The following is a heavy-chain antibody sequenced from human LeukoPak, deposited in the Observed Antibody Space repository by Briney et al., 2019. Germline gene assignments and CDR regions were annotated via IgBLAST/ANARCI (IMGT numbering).Heavy chain of an antibody. CDR2: ISGYSGNT. V-gene: IGHV1-18*04. CDR3: ARDLNSGDSDDAFDI. J-gene: IGHJ3*02. CDR1: GYTFTDYY. Sequence: GASVKVSCKASGYTFTDYYMHWVRQAPGQGLEWMGWISGYSGNTNYAQMLQGRVTMTTDTSTSTAYMELRSLRSDDTAVYYCARDLNSGDSDDAFDIWGQGTMVTVSA. D-gene: IGHD2-21*01.